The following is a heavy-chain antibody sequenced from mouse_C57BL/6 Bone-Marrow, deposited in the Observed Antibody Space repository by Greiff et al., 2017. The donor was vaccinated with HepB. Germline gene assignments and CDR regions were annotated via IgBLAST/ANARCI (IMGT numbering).Heavy chain of an antibody. CDR2: ISDGGSYT. Sequence: EVHLVESGGGLVKPGGSLKLSCAASGFTFSSYAMSWVRQTPEKRLEWVATISDGGSYTYYPDNVKGRFTISRENAKNNLYLQMSHLKSEDTAMYYCARGPTVVAWDAMDYWGQGTSVTVSS. CDR1: GFTFSSYA. CDR3: ARGPTVVAWDAMDY. D-gene: IGHD1-1*01. V-gene: IGHV5-4*01. J-gene: IGHJ4*01.